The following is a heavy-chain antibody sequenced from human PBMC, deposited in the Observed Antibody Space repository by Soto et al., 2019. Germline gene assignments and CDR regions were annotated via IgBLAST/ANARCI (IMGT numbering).Heavy chain of an antibody. J-gene: IGHJ4*02. CDR1: GFTFSNYA. CDR2: IYGSGGST. V-gene: IGHV3-23*01. Sequence: GGSLRLSCAASGFTFSNYAMSWVRQAPGKGLEWVSVIYGSGGSTYYADAVKGRFTISRDNSKNTLYLQMNSLRAEDTAAYYCAKGGGYNGDHVSVNSFNYWGQGTLVTVSS. CDR3: AKGGGYNGDHVSVNSFNY. D-gene: IGHD1-1*01.